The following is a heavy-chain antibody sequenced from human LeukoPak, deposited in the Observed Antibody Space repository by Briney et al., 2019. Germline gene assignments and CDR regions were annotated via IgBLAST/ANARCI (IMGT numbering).Heavy chain of an antibody. J-gene: IGHJ2*01. Sequence: PGGSLRLSCAASGFTFSSYSMNWVRQAPGKGLEWVSSISSSSSYIYYADSVKGRFTISRDNAKNSLYLQMNSLRAEDTAVYYCARSRQHQYDSSGHYEIFNWYFDLWGRGTLVTVSS. V-gene: IGHV3-21*01. CDR2: ISSSSSYI. D-gene: IGHD3-22*01. CDR1: GFTFSSYS. CDR3: ARSRQHQYDSSGHYEIFNWYFDL.